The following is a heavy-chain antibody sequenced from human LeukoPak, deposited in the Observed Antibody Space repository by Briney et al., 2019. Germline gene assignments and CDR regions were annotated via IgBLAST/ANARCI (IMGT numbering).Heavy chain of an antibody. V-gene: IGHV3-20*01. CDR1: GFTFDDYG. D-gene: IGHD6-13*01. CDR2: INWNGGST. CDR3: AREGIAAAVNNAFDI. Sequence: GGSLRLSCAASGFTFDDYGMSWVRQAPGKGLEWVSGINWNGGSTGYADSVKGRFTISRDNAKNSLYLQMNSLRAEDTALYHCAREGIAAAVNNAFDIWGQGTMVTVSS. J-gene: IGHJ3*02.